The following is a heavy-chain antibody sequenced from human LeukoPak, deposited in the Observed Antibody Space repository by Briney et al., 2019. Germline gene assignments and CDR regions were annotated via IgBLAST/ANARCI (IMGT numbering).Heavy chain of an antibody. D-gene: IGHD2-15*01. CDR3: AREAQDPSLLDV. Sequence: SETLSLTCTVSGGSISSSSYYWGWIRQPPGQGLEWIGSIYYSGSTYYNPSLKSRVTISVDTSKNQFSLKLSSVTAADTAVYYCAREAQDPSLLDVWGKGTTVTVSS. CDR1: GGSISSSSYY. V-gene: IGHV4-39*07. CDR2: IYYSGST. J-gene: IGHJ6*04.